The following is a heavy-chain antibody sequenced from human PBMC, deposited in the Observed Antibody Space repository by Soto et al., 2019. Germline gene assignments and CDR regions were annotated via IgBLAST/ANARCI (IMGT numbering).Heavy chain of an antibody. CDR1: GGSGSGYH. CDR3: ARGQTNIWYFDH. V-gene: IGHV4-59*02. CDR2: IYHSGTT. Sequence: QVQLQESGPRLVKPSETLSLTCTVSGGSGSGYHWNWVRQPPGKTLEWIGHIYHSGTTNYNPSLKSRITISIDTSKNQFSLKMNSVTAADTAVYYCARGQTNIWYFDHWGQGTLDTVSS. J-gene: IGHJ4*02.